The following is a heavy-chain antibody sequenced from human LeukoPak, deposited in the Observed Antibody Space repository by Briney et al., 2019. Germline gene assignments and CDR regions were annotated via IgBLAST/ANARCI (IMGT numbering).Heavy chain of an antibody. D-gene: IGHD3-16*01. CDR3: ARQRALGTWTFDS. CDR1: GGSITTGSYF. J-gene: IGHJ4*02. CDR2: IYYTGKT. Sequence: SETLSLTCTVSGGSITTGSYFWGWIRQFPGKGLKWIATIYYTGKTYYNPSLKSRVTLSVDSSKNQVSLNLISVTAADTAVYYCARQRALGTWTFDSWGQGTLVSVSS. V-gene: IGHV4-39*07.